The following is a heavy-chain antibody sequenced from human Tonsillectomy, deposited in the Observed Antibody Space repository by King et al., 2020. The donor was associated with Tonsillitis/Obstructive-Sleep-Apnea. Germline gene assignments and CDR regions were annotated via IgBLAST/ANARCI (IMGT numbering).Heavy chain of an antibody. D-gene: IGHD3-3*01. Sequence: VQLQQWGAGLLKPSETLSLTCGVYGGSFSGYYWSWIRQPPGKGLEWIGEINHSGSTNYSPSPKTRVTISIDTSKNQFSLRLSSVTAADTAVYYCARVGVTIFGVVKAFDIWGQGTMVTVSS. CDR3: ARVGVTIFGVVKAFDI. CDR1: GGSFSGYY. J-gene: IGHJ3*02. CDR2: INHSGST. V-gene: IGHV4-34*01.